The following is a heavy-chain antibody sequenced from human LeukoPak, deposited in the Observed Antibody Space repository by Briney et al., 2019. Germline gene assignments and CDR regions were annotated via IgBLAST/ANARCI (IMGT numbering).Heavy chain of an antibody. Sequence: PGGSLRLSCAASGFTFSSYGMHWVRQAPGKGLEWVAVISYDGSNKYYADSVKGRFTISRDNSKNTLYLQMNSLRAEDTAVYYCARADMSSGYDLDYWGQGTLVTVSS. CDR1: GFTFSSYG. D-gene: IGHD3-22*01. CDR3: ARADMSSGYDLDY. J-gene: IGHJ4*02. V-gene: IGHV3-30*03. CDR2: ISYDGSNK.